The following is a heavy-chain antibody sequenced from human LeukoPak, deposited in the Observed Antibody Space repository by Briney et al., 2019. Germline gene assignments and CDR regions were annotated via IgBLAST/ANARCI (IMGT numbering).Heavy chain of an antibody. Sequence: GGSLRLSCAASGFTFETHDMHWVRRAPGKGLEWVGVASRDGVSQNYGDSVEGRFTISRDQSDNTLFLQMNSPRPEDTAIYYCAKEQSSGWYRTADYWGQGTLVTVSS. J-gene: IGHJ4*02. CDR3: AKEQSSGWYRTADY. V-gene: IGHV3-30*18. CDR1: GFTFETHD. CDR2: ASRDGVSQ. D-gene: IGHD6-19*01.